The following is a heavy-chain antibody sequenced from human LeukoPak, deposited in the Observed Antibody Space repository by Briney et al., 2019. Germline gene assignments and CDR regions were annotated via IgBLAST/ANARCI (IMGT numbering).Heavy chain of an antibody. CDR2: IYHSGST. CDR3: ARVVAIVGYFDL. D-gene: IGHD3-16*02. V-gene: IGHV4-4*02. J-gene: IGHJ2*01. CDR1: GGSISSSNW. Sequence: SGTLSLTCAVSGGSISSSNWWSWVRQPPGKGLEWIGEIYHSGSTNYNPSLKSRVTISVDTSKNQFSLKLSSVTAADTAVFYCARVVAIVGYFDLWGRGTLVTVSS.